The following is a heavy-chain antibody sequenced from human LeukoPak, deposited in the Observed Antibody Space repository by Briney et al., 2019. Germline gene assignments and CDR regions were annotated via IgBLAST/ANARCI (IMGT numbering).Heavy chain of an antibody. D-gene: IGHD4/OR15-4a*01. CDR3: ARAIGARWVLLGAFDF. CDR2: ISSSSSYI. CDR1: GFTFSSYS. J-gene: IGHJ3*01. Sequence: PGGSLRLSCAPSGFTFSSYSVKWVRHAPGEGLEWVSSISSSSSYIYHPDSVKARFIFSRHNPKNSLFLQMHSLRAEHRAVVPCARAIGARWVLLGAFDFWGQGTMDSVPS. V-gene: IGHV3-21*01.